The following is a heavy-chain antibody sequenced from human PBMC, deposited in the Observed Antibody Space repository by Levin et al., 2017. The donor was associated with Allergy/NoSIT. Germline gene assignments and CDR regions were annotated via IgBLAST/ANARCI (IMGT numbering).Heavy chain of an antibody. V-gene: IGHV4-39*01. D-gene: IGHD4-17*01. J-gene: IGHJ4*02. CDR1: GGSIGSSNYY. CDR2: IFYSGNT. CDR3: ARHPSMTTVILGL. Sequence: NPPETLSLSCTVSGGSIGSSNYYWAWIRQPPGNGLEWIGSIFYSGNTYYNPSLKSRVTISVDTSKNQVSLRLTSVTAADTAVYYCARHPSMTTVILGLWGQGTLVTVSS.